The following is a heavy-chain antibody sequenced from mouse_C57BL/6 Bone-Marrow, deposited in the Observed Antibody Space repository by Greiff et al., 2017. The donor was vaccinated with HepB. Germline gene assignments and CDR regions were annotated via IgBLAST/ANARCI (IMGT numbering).Heavy chain of an antibody. Sequence: VKLMESGAELAKPGASVKLSCKASGYTFTSYWMHWVKQRPGQGLEWIGYINPSSGYTKYNQKFKDKATLTTDKSSSTPYMQLSSLTYEDSAVYYCARWVTTVVAHGYFGVWGTGTTVTVDS. V-gene: IGHV1-7*01. CDR3: ARWVTTVVAHGYFGV. CDR1: GYTFTSYW. CDR2: INPSSGYT. D-gene: IGHD1-1*01. J-gene: IGHJ1*03.